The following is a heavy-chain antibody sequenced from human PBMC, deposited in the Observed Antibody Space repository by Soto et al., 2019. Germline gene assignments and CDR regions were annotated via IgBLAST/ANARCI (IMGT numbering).Heavy chain of an antibody. CDR2: VCYSGSTT. CDR1: GDSANSAYYC. D-gene: IGHD6-19*01. V-gene: IGHV4-61*01. CDR3: ARSEGGSGWF. J-gene: IGHJ4*02. Sequence: KPSETLSLTCTVSGDSANSAYYCSSWIRQPPGKGLEWIAYVCYSGSTTKYNPSLKSRVTISRDTSKNEFSLKVTSVTAADTAVYYCARSEGGSGWFGGQETLVTVSS.